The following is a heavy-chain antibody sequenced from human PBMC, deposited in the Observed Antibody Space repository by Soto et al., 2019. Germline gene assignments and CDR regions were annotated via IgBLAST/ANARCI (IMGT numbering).Heavy chain of an antibody. V-gene: IGHV4-59*01. CDR1: GGSISSNY. J-gene: IGHJ3*02. CDR2: IYYSGST. Sequence: TETLSLTCTVSGGSISSNYWSWILQPPGEGLEWIGYIYYSGSTNYNPSLKSRVTISVDTSNNQFSLKLSSVTAADTSVYYCARVWGGAFDIWGQGTMVTVS. CDR3: ARVWGGAFDI. D-gene: IGHD1-26*01.